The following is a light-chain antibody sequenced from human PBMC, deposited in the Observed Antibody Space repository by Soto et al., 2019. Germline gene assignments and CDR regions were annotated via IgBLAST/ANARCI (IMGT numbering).Light chain of an antibody. J-gene: IGKJ1*01. CDR1: QSVSNNY. CDR2: GAS. V-gene: IGKV3-20*01. Sequence: EIVLTQSPGTQSLSPGERATLSCRASQSVSNNYLAWYQQKPGQAPRLLIYGASNRATGIPDRFSGSGSGTDFTLTISRLEPEDFAVYYCQQYGSSGTFGQGTKVDTK. CDR3: QQYGSSGT.